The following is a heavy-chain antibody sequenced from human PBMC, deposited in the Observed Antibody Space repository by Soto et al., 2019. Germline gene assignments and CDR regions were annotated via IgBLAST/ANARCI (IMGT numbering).Heavy chain of an antibody. CDR2: IDPSGGKT. J-gene: IGHJ5*02. CDR1: GYTFTRDQ. V-gene: IGHV1-46*01. Sequence: ASVKVSFKASGYTFTRDQIHWVRQAPGQGLEWMGMIDPSGGKTTYAQKFQGRVTMTRDTSTSTVYMALSSLRSEDTAIYFCGRVMRSLLSIPALDTWRQGTLVTVSS. CDR3: GRVMRSLLSIPALDT. D-gene: IGHD2-21*01.